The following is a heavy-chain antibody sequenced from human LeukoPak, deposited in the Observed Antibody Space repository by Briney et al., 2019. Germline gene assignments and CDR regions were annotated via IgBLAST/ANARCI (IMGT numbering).Heavy chain of an antibody. D-gene: IGHD3-22*01. CDR2: IYSDGRT. V-gene: IGHV3-53*01. CDR3: ARDMEYYYDSSDHYYYYMDV. CDR1: GFTVSNKY. Sequence: GGSLRLSCAASGFTVSNKYMTWVRQAPGKGLEWVSLIYSDGRTYYADSVKGRCTISRDNSKNTLYLQMNSLRVEDTAVYYCARDMEYYYDSSDHYYYYMDVWGKGTTVTISS. J-gene: IGHJ6*03.